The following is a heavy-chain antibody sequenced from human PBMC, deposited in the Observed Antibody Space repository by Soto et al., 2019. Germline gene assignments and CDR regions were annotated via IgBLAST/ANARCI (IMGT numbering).Heavy chain of an antibody. CDR3: ARSNSGYYKWFDP. CDR1: GDSISSSTHY. J-gene: IGHJ5*02. D-gene: IGHD3-22*01. Sequence: PSETLSLTCTVSGDSISSSTHYWGWIRQPPGKGLEWIGNIYYSGLTFYNPSHKSRVAISVDTSKNQFSLKLSSVSAADTAVYYCARSNSGYYKWFDPWGQGTLVTVSS. V-gene: IGHV4-39*01. CDR2: IYYSGLT.